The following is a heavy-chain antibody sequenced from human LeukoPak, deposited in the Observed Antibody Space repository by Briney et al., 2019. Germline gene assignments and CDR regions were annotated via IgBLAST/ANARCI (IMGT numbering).Heavy chain of an antibody. V-gene: IGHV3-30-3*01. Sequence: GGSLRLSCAASGFTFSSYAMHWVRQAPGKGLEWVAVISYDGSNKYYADSVKGRFTISRDNSKNTLYLQMNSLRAEDTAVYYCARGRTDLTYYYGMDVWGQGTTVTVSS. D-gene: IGHD3-10*01. CDR3: ARGRTDLTYYYGMDV. CDR1: GFTFSSYA. J-gene: IGHJ6*02. CDR2: ISYDGSNK.